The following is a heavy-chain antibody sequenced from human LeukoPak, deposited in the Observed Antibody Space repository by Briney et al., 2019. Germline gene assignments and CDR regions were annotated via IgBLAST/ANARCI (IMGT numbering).Heavy chain of an antibody. Sequence: GGSLILSCATSGFSFSTYTMNWVRQAPGKGLEWISYIGSSGRTIHYADSVEGRFTISRDNAKNSLYLQMNSLRDEDTAVYYCTRNLIGGPAALIDFWGQGTLVSVSS. D-gene: IGHD2-2*01. CDR2: IGSSGRTI. CDR1: GFSFSTYT. V-gene: IGHV3-48*02. J-gene: IGHJ4*02. CDR3: TRNLIGGPAALIDF.